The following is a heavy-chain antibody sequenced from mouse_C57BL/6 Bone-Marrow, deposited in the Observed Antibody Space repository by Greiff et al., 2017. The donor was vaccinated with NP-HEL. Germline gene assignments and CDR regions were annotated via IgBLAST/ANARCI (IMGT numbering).Heavy chain of an antibody. J-gene: IGHJ2*01. D-gene: IGHD1-1*01. Sequence: EVQLQQSGPVLVKPGASVKMSCKASGYTFTDYYMNWVKQSHGKSLEWIGVINPYNGGTSYNQKFKGKATLTVDKSSSTAYMELNSLTSEDSAVYYCARAATVVAHYFDYWGQGTTLTVSS. CDR2: INPYNGGT. CDR3: ARAATVVAHYFDY. CDR1: GYTFTDYY. V-gene: IGHV1-19*01.